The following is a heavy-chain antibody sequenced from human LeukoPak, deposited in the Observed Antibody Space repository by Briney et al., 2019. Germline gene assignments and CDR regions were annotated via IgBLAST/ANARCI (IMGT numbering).Heavy chain of an antibody. V-gene: IGHV3-48*03. J-gene: IGHJ5*02. D-gene: IGHD3-22*01. CDR1: GFTFSSYE. Sequence: PGGSLRLSCAASGFTFSSYETNWVRQAPGKGLEWVSYISSSGSTIYYADSVKGRFTISRDNAKNSLYLQMNSLRAEDTAVYYCARADSSGYYTWGQGTLVTVSS. CDR2: ISSSGSTI. CDR3: ARADSSGYYT.